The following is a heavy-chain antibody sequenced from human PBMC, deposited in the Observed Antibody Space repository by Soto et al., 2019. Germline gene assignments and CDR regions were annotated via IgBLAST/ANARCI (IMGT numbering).Heavy chain of an antibody. D-gene: IGHD6-19*01. Sequence: PGESLKISCKGSGYTFTDYWIGWVRQLPGKGLEWMGIIYPDDSDTRYSPSFQGQVTISADKSISTAYLQRSSLKASDTAMYYCARGGAIAVAGTSYFDYWGQGTLVTVSS. V-gene: IGHV5-51*01. CDR3: ARGGAIAVAGTSYFDY. CDR2: IYPDDSDT. CDR1: GYTFTDYW. J-gene: IGHJ4*02.